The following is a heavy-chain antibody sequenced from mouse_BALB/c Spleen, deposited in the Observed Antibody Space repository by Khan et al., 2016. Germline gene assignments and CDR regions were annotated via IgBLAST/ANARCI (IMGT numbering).Heavy chain of an antibody. V-gene: IGHV1-9*01. Sequence: QVQLQQSGAELMKPGASVKISCKATGYTFSNYWIEWVKQRPGHGLEWIGEIFPGNDTSNYIEKFKGKATFTADTSSKTAYIQLSSLTSEDSAVYYGAGGGGDPYFDYWGQGTTLTVSS. CDR3: AGGGGDPYFDY. J-gene: IGHJ2*01. CDR1: GYTFSNYW. CDR2: IFPGNDTS. D-gene: IGHD2-13*01.